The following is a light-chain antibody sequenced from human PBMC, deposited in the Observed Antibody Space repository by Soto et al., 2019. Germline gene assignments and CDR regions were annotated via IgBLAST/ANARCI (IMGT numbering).Light chain of an antibody. CDR1: QSVSSTY. CDR3: QQYGSSPTWT. V-gene: IGKV3-20*01. CDR2: GAS. J-gene: IGKJ1*01. Sequence: EIMLKQSPGTLSLSPGERATLSCRAIQSVSSTYLAWYQQKPGQAPRLLIYGASSRATGIPDRFSGSGSGTDFTLTISRLEPEDYAVYYCQQYGSSPTWTFGQGTKV.